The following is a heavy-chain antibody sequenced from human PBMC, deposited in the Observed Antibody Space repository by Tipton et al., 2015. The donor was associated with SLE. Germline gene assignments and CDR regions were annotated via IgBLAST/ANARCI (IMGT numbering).Heavy chain of an antibody. CDR2: VYSSGSA. CDR3: ARESGVSDAFDI. D-gene: IGHD2-8*01. J-gene: IGHJ3*02. V-gene: IGHV4-4*07. CDR1: GDSITSYY. Sequence: TLSLTCSVSGDSITSYYWSWFRQSTGRGLEWIGRVYSSGSANYNPALISRVTISVDTSKNQFSLKLRSVTAADTAVYYCARESGVSDAFDIWGQGTMVTVSS.